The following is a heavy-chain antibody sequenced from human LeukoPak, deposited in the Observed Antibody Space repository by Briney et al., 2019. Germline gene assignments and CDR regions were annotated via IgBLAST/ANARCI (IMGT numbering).Heavy chain of an antibody. CDR1: GYTFTSCY. CDR2: INPSGGST. V-gene: IGHV1-46*01. CDR3: ARDSDSSGYLEYFDY. Sequence: ASVKVSCKASGYTFTSCYMHWVRQAPGQGLEWMGIINPSGGSTSYAQKFQGRVTMTRDTSTSTVYMELSSLRSEDTAVYYCARDSDSSGYLEYFDYWGQGTLVTVSS. J-gene: IGHJ4*02. D-gene: IGHD3-22*01.